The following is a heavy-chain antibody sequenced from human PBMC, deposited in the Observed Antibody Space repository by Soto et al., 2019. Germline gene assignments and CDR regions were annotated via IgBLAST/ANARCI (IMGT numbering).Heavy chain of an antibody. D-gene: IGHD4-17*01. CDR3: ARDSARTTVTRNWFGL. CDR1: GYTLNNDG. V-gene: IGHV1-18*03. J-gene: IGHJ5*02. CDR2: IGAYTGNT. Sequence: QVQLVQSAAEVKKPGASVMLSCKASGYTLNNDGVSWVRQAPGEGLEWLGWIGAYTGNTHYAQKVQDRLTLTTDTSSKTAYMELRSLRSDDVAIYFCARDSARTTVTRNWFGLWGQGTLVTVSS.